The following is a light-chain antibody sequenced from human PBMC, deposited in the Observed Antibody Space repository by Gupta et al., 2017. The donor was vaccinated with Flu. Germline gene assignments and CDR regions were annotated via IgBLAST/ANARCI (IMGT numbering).Light chain of an antibody. CDR2: QVS. V-gene: IGKV2-30*01. CDR3: MQGSRWPWA. J-gene: IGKJ1*01. CDR1: QSLVYSDGNTY. Sequence: ISCRSSQSLVYSDGNTYLHWFQQRQGQSPRRLIYQVSHRESGVPDRFSGSGSGTDFILKISRVEAEDVGVYYCMQGSRWPWAFGQGTKVEIK.